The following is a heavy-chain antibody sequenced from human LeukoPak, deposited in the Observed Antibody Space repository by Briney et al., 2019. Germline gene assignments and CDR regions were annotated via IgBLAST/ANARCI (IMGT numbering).Heavy chain of an antibody. D-gene: IGHD5-24*01. J-gene: IGHJ4*02. CDR1: GYPFRGFS. Sequence: ASVKVSCRASGYPFRGFSIRGVRQAPGQGLEWMGWISPYNGEASYSQVVQDRVTMTTDISTGTADMELRGLKSDDTAVYYCARVGVGNYYYFDAWSQGTLVSVSS. CDR2: ISPYNGEA. CDR3: ARVGVGNYYYFDA. V-gene: IGHV1-18*01.